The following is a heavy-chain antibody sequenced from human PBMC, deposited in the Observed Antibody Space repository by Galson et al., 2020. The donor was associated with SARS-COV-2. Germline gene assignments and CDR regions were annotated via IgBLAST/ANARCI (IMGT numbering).Heavy chain of an antibody. CDR2: INHRGST. V-gene: IGHV4-34*01. D-gene: IGHD2-15*01. CDR1: GGSFRNYY. J-gene: IGHJ6*03. CDR3: ARGAEERRIIVVVRYYYSYMDV. Sequence: SETLSLTCAVYGGSFRNYYWTWIRQSPEKGLEWLGEINHRGSTNYNPSLKSRVAMSVDASKNQFSLSLSSVTAADTAVYYCARGAEERRIIVVVRYYYSYMDVWGSGTTVTVSS.